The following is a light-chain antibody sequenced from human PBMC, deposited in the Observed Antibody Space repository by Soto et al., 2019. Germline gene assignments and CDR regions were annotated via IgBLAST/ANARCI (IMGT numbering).Light chain of an antibody. CDR3: PSYDSGLSGSYV. CDR2: GNS. V-gene: IGLV1-40*01. J-gene: IGLJ1*01. Sequence: QSVLTQPTSVSGAPGQRVTISCTGSSSNIGAGYDVHWYQQLPGTAPKLLINGNSNRPSGVPDRFSGSKSGTSASLAITGLQAEDEADYYCPSYDSGLSGSYVFGTGTKLTVL. CDR1: SSNIGAGYD.